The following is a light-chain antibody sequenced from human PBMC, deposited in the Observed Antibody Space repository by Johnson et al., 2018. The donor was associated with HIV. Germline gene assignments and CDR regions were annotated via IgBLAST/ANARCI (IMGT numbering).Light chain of an antibody. CDR1: SSNIGNNY. J-gene: IGLJ1*01. Sequence: QSVLTQPPSVSAAPGQKVTISCSGSSSNIGNNYVSWYQQLPGTAPKLLIYDNNKRPSGIPDRFSGSKSGTSATLGITGLQTGDEADYYCRTWDSSLSVYVFGTGTNVTVL. CDR2: DNN. CDR3: RTWDSSLSVYV. V-gene: IGLV1-51*01.